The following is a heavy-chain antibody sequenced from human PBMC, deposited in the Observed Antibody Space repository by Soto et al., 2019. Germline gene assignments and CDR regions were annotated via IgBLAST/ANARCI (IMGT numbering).Heavy chain of an antibody. CDR1: GYTFTSCV. V-gene: IGHV1-3*01. J-gene: IGHJ4*02. CDR3: ARVAVTTIDY. CDR2: INAGNGNT. D-gene: IGHD4-17*01. Sequence: ASVKVSCKASGYTFTSCVMHWLRQAPGQRLEWMGWINAGNGNTKYSQKFQDRVTITRDTSASTAYMELSSLRSEDTAVYYCARVAVTTIDYWGQGTLVTVSS.